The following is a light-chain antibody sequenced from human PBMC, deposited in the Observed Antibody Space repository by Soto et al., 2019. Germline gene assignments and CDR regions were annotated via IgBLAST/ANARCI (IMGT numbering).Light chain of an antibody. CDR1: SGDVGGYNY. J-gene: IGLJ1*01. CDR2: EVS. Sequence: QSALTQPPSASGSAGQSVTISCTGTSGDVGGYNYVSWYQQHPGKAPKLMIYEVSQRPSGVPDRFSGSKSGNTASLTVSGLQAEDEADYYCSSYAGGNNYVFGTGTKLTVL. CDR3: SSYAGGNNYV. V-gene: IGLV2-8*01.